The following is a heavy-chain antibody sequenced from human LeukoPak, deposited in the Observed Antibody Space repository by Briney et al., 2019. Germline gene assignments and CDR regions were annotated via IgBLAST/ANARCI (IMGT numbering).Heavy chain of an antibody. Sequence: GGSLRLSCSASGFTFISYTMHWVRQAPGKGLEYVSSIGGSGRTTYYADSVRGRFTIPRDDSKNTLYLQMSSLRAEDTAVYYCVKDRSGTYAFDIWGQGTMVTVSS. CDR1: GFTFISYT. D-gene: IGHD3-10*01. J-gene: IGHJ3*02. CDR3: VKDRSGTYAFDI. V-gene: IGHV3-64D*09. CDR2: IGGSGRTT.